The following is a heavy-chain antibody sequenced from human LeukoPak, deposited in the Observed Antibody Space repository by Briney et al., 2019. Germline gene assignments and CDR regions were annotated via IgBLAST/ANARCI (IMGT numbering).Heavy chain of an antibody. J-gene: IGHJ4*02. CDR1: GGSISSYY. Sequence: PSETLSLTCTVFGGSISSYYWSWIRQPPGKGLEWIGYIYYSGSTNYNPSLKSRVTISVDTSKNQFSLKLSSVTAADTAVYYCARLGGYCSSTSCRPDYWGQGTLVTVSS. D-gene: IGHD2-2*01. V-gene: IGHV4-59*08. CDR2: IYYSGST. CDR3: ARLGGYCSSTSCRPDY.